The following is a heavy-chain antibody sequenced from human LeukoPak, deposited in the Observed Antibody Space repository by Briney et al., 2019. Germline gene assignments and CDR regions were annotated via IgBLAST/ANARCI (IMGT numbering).Heavy chain of an antibody. Sequence: GGSLRLSCAASGFTVSSNYMSWVRQAPGKGLEWVSVIYSGGSTYYADSVRGRFTISRDNSKNTLYLQMNSLRAEDTAVYYCARGLGDSSGYYFGYFDYWGQGTLVTVSS. J-gene: IGHJ4*02. D-gene: IGHD3-22*01. CDR1: GFTVSSNY. CDR3: ARGLGDSSGYYFGYFDY. CDR2: IYSGGST. V-gene: IGHV3-66*01.